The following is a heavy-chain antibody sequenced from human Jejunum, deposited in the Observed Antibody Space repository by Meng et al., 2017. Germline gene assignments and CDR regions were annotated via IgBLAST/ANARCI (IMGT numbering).Heavy chain of an antibody. D-gene: IGHD4-17*01. J-gene: IGHJ4*02. Sequence: GQHLWCGGGLVPPGGTSVFSCVSSGFSFSNYALSWVRQAPGKGLEWVSDISGSGDRAYYAQPAKGRFTIFRDNSKNTLYLQMNSLRAEDTAVYYCARDPGDHDYFDYWGQGTLVTVSS. CDR2: ISGSGDRA. CDR1: GFSFSNYA. CDR3: ARDPGDHDYFDY. V-gene: IGHV3-23*01.